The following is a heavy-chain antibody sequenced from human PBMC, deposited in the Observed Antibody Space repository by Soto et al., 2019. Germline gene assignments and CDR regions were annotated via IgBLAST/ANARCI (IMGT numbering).Heavy chain of an antibody. CDR2: ISAYNGNT. CDR1: GYTFTSYG. J-gene: IGHJ4*02. Sequence: ASVKVSCKASGYTFTSYGISWVRQAPGQGLEWMGWISAYNGNTNYAQKLQGRVTMTTDTSTSTAYMELRSLRSDDTAVYYCARDTLLLWFGELYPPSYFDYWGQGTLVTVSS. D-gene: IGHD3-10*01. CDR3: ARDTLLLWFGELYPPSYFDY. V-gene: IGHV1-18*04.